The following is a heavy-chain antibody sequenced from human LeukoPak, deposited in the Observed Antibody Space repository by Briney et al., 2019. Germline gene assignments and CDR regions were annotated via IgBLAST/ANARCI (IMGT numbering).Heavy chain of an antibody. CDR1: GLTFDDYA. V-gene: IGHV3-43*02. CDR2: ISGDGGST. CDR3: AKAPNDYGDYVYYFDY. J-gene: IGHJ4*02. D-gene: IGHD4-17*01. Sequence: GGSLRLSCAASGLTFDDYAMHWVRQAPGKGLEWVSLISGDGGSTYYADSVKGRFTISRDNSKNSPYLQMNSLRTEDTALYYCAKAPNDYGDYVYYFDYWGQGTLVTVSS.